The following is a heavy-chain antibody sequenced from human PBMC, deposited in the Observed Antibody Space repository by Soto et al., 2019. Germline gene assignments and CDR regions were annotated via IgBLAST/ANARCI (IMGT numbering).Heavy chain of an antibody. V-gene: IGHV4-30-4*01. CDR3: ASCIGTSCYAGGWYFDL. D-gene: IGHD2-2*01. J-gene: IGHJ2*01. CDR1: GGSISSGDYY. Sequence: QVQLQESGPGLVKPSQTLSLTCTVSGGSISSGDYYWSWIRQPPGKGLEWIGYIYYSGSTYYNPXLKSRVTISVXXSXNXXSLKLSSVTAADTAVYYCASCIGTSCYAGGWYFDLWGRGTLVTVSS. CDR2: IYYSGST.